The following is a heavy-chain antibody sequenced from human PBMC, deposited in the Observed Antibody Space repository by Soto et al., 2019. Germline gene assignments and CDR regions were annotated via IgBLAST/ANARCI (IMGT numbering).Heavy chain of an antibody. V-gene: IGHV4-4*07. CDR3: VRDGTKTLRDWFDP. D-gene: IGHD1-1*01. Sequence: SETLSLTCTVSGGSINTFYWSWVRQPAGKGLEWIGRIFSSGSTSFNPSLESRVAMSVDTSKNHFSLNLSSVTAADMAVYYCVRDGTKTLRDWFDPWGQGISVTVSS. CDR2: IFSSGST. CDR1: GGSINTFY. J-gene: IGHJ5*02.